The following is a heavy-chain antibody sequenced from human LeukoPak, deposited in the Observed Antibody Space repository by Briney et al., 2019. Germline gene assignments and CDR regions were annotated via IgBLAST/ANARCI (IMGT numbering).Heavy chain of an antibody. J-gene: IGHJ4*02. CDR1: GFTFSDYY. CDR3: AKDPDCTSSVCYTFFDY. CDR2: ISSSGSFI. Sequence: GGSLRLSCAASGFTFSDYYMSWIRQAPGKGLEWVSYISSSGSFIYYADSVKGRFTISRDNAKNSLYLHMNSLRAEDTAVYYCAKDPDCTSSVCYTFFDYWGQGTLVTVSS. V-gene: IGHV3-11*01. D-gene: IGHD2-8*01.